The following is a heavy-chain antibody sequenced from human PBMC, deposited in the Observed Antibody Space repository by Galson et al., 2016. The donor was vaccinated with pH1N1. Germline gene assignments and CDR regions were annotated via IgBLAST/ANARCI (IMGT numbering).Heavy chain of an antibody. CDR2: IYYSGST. J-gene: IGHJ4*02. Sequence: LSLTCTVSGGSISSYYWSWIRQPPGKELEWIGYIYYSGSTNSNPSLKSRVTISVDTSKNQFSLKLSSVTAADTAVYYCARRGIGEFLYYFDYWGQGTLVTVSS. V-gene: IGHV4-59*08. CDR1: GGSISSYY. D-gene: IGHD3-10*01. CDR3: ARRGIGEFLYYFDY.